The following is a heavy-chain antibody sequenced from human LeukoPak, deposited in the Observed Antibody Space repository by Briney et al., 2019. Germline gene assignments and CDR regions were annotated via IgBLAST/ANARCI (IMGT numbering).Heavy chain of an antibody. J-gene: IGHJ4*02. Sequence: SETLSLTCTVSGGSISSYYWSWIRQPAGKGLEWIGRIYTSGSTSYNPSLKSRATMSVDTSKNQFSLKLSSVTAADTAVYYCARHYCSGGSCYPYWGQGTLVTVSS. D-gene: IGHD2-15*01. CDR2: IYTSGST. V-gene: IGHV4-4*07. CDR3: ARHYCSGGSCYPY. CDR1: GGSISSYY.